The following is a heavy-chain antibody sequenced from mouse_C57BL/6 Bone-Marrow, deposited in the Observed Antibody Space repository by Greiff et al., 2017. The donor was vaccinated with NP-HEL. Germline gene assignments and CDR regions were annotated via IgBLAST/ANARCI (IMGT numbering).Heavy chain of an antibody. CDR3: ARTGYTWAY. Sequence: VQLQQSGPELVKPGASVKISCKASGYAFSSSWMNWVKQRPGKGLEWIGRIYPGDGDTNYNGKFKGKATLTADKSSSTAYMQLSSLTSEDSAVYFCARTGYTWAYWGKGTLVTVSA. CDR1: GYAFSSSW. CDR2: IYPGDGDT. J-gene: IGHJ3*01. D-gene: IGHD5-1-1*01. V-gene: IGHV1-82*01.